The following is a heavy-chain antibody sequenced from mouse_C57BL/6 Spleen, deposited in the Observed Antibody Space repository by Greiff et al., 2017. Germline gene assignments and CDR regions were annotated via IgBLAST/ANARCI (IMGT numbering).Heavy chain of an antibody. CDR1: GYTFTSYW. J-gene: IGHJ2*01. D-gene: IGHD3-2*02. CDR3: ARSEAAQATLDY. V-gene: IGHV1-69*01. CDR2: IDPSDSYT. Sequence: QVQLQQPGAELVMPGASVKLSCKASGYTFTSYWMHWVKQRPGQGLEWIGEIDPSDSYTNYNLKFKGKSTLTVDKSSSTAYMQLSSLTSEDSAVYYCARSEAAQATLDYGGQGTTLTVSS.